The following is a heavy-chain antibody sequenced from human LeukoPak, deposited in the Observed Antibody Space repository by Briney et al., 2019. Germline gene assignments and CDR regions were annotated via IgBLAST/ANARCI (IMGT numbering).Heavy chain of an antibody. D-gene: IGHD2-15*01. V-gene: IGHV3-23*01. CDR2: ISPGGGPT. Sequence: GGSLRLSCAGSGFPFSSHGMNWVRQAPGKGLEWVSGISPGGGPTYYADSVKGRFTISRDSSKNTLLLQMNRLRPEDAAVYYCAKAPVTTCRGAFCYPFDYWGLGTLVTVSS. CDR1: GFPFSSHG. CDR3: AKAPVTTCRGAFCYPFDY. J-gene: IGHJ4*02.